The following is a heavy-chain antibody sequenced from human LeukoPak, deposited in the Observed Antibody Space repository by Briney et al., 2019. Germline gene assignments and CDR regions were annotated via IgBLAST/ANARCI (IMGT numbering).Heavy chain of an antibody. Sequence: GRSLSLSCAASGFTFSTYAMHWVRQAPGKGLEWVAVISYDGSNKYYADSVKGRFTISRDNSKNTLYLQMNSLRAEDTAVYYCARDRFHSNGWYWYSDYWGQGTLVTVSS. CDR3: ARDRFHSNGWYWYSDY. CDR1: GFTFSTYA. V-gene: IGHV3-30-3*01. J-gene: IGHJ4*02. D-gene: IGHD6-19*01. CDR2: ISYDGSNK.